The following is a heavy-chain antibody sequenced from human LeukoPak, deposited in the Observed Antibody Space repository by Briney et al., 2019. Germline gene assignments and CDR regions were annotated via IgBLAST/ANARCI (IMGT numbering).Heavy chain of an antibody. CDR1: GGSIGTYS. CDR3: AGTMVRGIRY. V-gene: IGHV4-59*01. D-gene: IGHD3-10*01. Sequence: SKTLSLTCTVSGGSIGTYSWNWIRQPPGKGLEWIGYIYYSGSTNYNPSLKSRVTISVDTSKNQFSLKLSSVTAADTAVYYCAGTMVRGIRYWGQGTLVTVSS. J-gene: IGHJ4*02. CDR2: IYYSGST.